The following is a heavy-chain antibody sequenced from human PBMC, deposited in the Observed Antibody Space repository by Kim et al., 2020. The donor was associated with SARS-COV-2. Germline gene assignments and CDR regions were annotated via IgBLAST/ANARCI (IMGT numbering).Heavy chain of an antibody. D-gene: IGHD3-10*01. J-gene: IGHJ6*02. CDR3: ARGATMVQGVILYYYYGMDV. CDR2: INTNTGNP. Sequence: ASVKVSCKASGYTFTSYAMNWVRQAPGQGLEWMGWINTNTGNPTYAQGFTGRFVFSLDTSVSTAYLQISSLKAEDTAEYYCARGATMVQGVILYYYYGMDVWGQGTTVTVSS. CDR1: GYTFTSYA. V-gene: IGHV7-4-1*02.